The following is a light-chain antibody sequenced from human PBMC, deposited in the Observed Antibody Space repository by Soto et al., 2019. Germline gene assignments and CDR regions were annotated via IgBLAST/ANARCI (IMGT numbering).Light chain of an antibody. J-gene: IGLJ1*01. CDR3: CSYTGSDTYV. Sequence: QSVLTQPPSASGSPGQSVTISCTGTSSDVGAYNYVSWYQQYPGKAPKLMIYHVSKRPSGVPDRFSGSKSGNTASLTISGLQGEDEADYYCCSYTGSDTYVFGTGTKVTVL. CDR1: SSDVGAYNY. V-gene: IGLV2-11*01. CDR2: HVS.